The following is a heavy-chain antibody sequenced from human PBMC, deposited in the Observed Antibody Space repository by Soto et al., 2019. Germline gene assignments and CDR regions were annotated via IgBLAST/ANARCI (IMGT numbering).Heavy chain of an antibody. Sequence: QVQLVQSGAEVKKHGSSVKVSCKASGGTFSSYAISWVRQAPGQGREWMGGIIPIFGTANYAQKFQGRVTITADESTSTAYMELSSLRSEDTAVYYCAIDHDSSGPRGGLFGYWGQGTLVTVSS. CDR3: AIDHDSSGPRGGLFGY. CDR2: IIPIFGTA. J-gene: IGHJ4*02. CDR1: GGTFSSYA. D-gene: IGHD3-22*01. V-gene: IGHV1-69*01.